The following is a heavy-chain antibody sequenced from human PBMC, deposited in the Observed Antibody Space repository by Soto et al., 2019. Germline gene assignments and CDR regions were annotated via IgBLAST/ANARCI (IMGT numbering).Heavy chain of an antibody. V-gene: IGHV4-31*03. CDR1: GCSISSGGYY. J-gene: IGHJ4*02. CDR3: ARCRRYYFDS. CDR2: IYYSGST. Sequence: TLSLTCTVSGCSISSGGYYWGWIRQHPGKGLEWIGDIYYSGSTYYNPSLKSRVTISVDTSKNQFSLKLSSVTAADTAVYYCARCRRYYFDSSGQGALVTVSS.